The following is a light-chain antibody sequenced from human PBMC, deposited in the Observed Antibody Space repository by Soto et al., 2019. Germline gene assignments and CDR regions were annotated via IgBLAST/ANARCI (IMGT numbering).Light chain of an antibody. CDR3: QSYDNSLSGYV. CDR2: GNS. Sequence: QLVLTQPPSVSGAPGQRVTISCTGSNSNIGAGYDVHWYQQLPGTAPKLLIYGNSNRPSGVPDQFSGSKSGTSASLAITGLQAEDEADYYCQSYDNSLSGYVFGTGTKLTVL. J-gene: IGLJ1*01. CDR1: NSNIGAGYD. V-gene: IGLV1-40*01.